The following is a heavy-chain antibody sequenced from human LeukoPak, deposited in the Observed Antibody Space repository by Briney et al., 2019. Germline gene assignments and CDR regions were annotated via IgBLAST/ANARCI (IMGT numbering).Heavy chain of an antibody. CDR1: GGSISSSSYY. J-gene: IGHJ1*01. V-gene: IGHV4-39*07. Sequence: SETLSLTCTVPGGSISSSSYYWGWIRQPPGKGLEWIGSIYYSGSAYYNPSLRSRVTISVDTSKNQFSLKLSSVTAADTAVYYCARTRRITMIVVEVYFQHWGQGTLVTVSS. CDR3: ARTRRITMIVVEVYFQH. D-gene: IGHD3-22*01. CDR2: IYYSGSA.